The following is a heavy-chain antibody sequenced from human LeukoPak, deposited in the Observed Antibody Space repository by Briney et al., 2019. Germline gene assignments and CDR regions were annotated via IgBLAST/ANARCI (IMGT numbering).Heavy chain of an antibody. J-gene: IGHJ4*02. V-gene: IGHV4-61*02. Sequence: SETLSLTCTVSGGSISSGSYYWSWIRQPAGKGLEWIGRIYTSGSTNYNPSLKSRVTISVDPSKNQFSLKLSSVTAADTAVYYCARSLTIFGVVSLFDYWGQGTLVTVSS. CDR1: GGSISSGSYY. CDR3: ARSLTIFGVVSLFDY. CDR2: IYTSGST. D-gene: IGHD3-3*01.